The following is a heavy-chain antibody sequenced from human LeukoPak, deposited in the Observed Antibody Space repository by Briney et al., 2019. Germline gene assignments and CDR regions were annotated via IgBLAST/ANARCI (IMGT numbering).Heavy chain of an antibody. D-gene: IGHD1-14*01. V-gene: IGHV3-53*01. CDR1: GFTVSSNY. J-gene: IGHJ6*04. Sequence: GGSLRLSCAASGFTVSSNYMSWVRQAPGKGLEWVSVIHSGGSTYYADSVKGRFTISRDNSKNTLYLQMNSLRAEDTAVYYCARGGPRISYYGMDVWGKGTTVTVSS. CDR2: IHSGGST. CDR3: ARGGPRISYYGMDV.